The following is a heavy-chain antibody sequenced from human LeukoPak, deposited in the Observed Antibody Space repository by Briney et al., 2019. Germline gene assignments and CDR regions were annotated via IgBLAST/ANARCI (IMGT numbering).Heavy chain of an antibody. CDR1: GFTFDDYA. J-gene: IGHJ6*02. CDR3: AKDLNYYGSGSYDGMGV. Sequence: GGSLRLSCAASGFTFDDYAMHWVRQAPGKGLEWVSGISWNSGSIGYADSVKGRFTISRDNAKNSLYLQMNSLGAEDTALYYCAKDLNYYGSGSYDGMGVWGQGTTVTVSS. V-gene: IGHV3-9*01. CDR2: ISWNSGSI. D-gene: IGHD3-10*01.